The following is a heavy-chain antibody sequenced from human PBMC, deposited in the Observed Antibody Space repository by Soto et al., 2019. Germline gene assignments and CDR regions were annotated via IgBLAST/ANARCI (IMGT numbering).Heavy chain of an antibody. Sequence: ASVKVSCKASGYTFTGYYVHWVRQAPGQGLEWMGWINPNSGGTNYAQKFQGRVTMTRDTSISTAYMELSRLRSDDTAVYYCASPHLTHDASDIWGQGTMVTVSS. CDR2: INPNSGGT. J-gene: IGHJ3*02. CDR3: ASPHLTHDASDI. D-gene: IGHD7-27*01. CDR1: GYTFTGYY. V-gene: IGHV1-2*02.